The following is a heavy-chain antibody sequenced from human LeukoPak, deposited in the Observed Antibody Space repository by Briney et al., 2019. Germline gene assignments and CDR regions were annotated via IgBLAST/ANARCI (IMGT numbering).Heavy chain of an antibody. V-gene: IGHV4-39*07. D-gene: IGHD5-18*01. CDR3: AKGAGGFSYYNWFDP. CDR1: GGSISSSPYY. J-gene: IGHJ5*02. Sequence: SETLSLTCTVSGGSISSSPYYWGWIRQPPGKGLEWIGSIYYSGTTHYSPSLESRVTISVDTSKNQFSLKLASVTAADTAIYYCAKGAGGFSYYNWFDPWGQGTLVTISS. CDR2: IYYSGTT.